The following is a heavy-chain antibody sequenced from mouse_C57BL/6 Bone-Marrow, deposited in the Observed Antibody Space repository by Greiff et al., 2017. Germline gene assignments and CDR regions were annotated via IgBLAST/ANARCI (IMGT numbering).Heavy chain of an antibody. CDR2: INPSSGYT. CDR1: GYTFTSYT. J-gene: IGHJ4*01. CDR3: ARVLWLRYYAMDY. D-gene: IGHD2-2*01. Sequence: VQLQQSGAELARPGASVKMSCKASGYTFTSYTMHWVKQRPGQGLEWIGYINPSSGYTKYNQKFKDKATLTADKSSSTAYMQLSSLTSEDSAVYYGARVLWLRYYAMDYWGQGTSVTVSS. V-gene: IGHV1-4*01.